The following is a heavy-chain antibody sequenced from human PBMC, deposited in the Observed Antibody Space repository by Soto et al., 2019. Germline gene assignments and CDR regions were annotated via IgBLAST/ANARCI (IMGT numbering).Heavy chain of an antibody. J-gene: IGHJ4*02. CDR1: GFAVSSKY. Sequence: EVQLVESGGGLIQPGGSLRLSCAASGFAVSSKYMTWVRQAPGKGLEWVSVIYGGGTTYYADSVKGRFTISRDTSKNTVYLQMNSLRAEDTAVYYCVQTAGWPGFDFWGQVTLVTVSS. V-gene: IGHV3-53*01. CDR2: IYGGGTT. D-gene: IGHD6-19*01. CDR3: VQTAGWPGFDF.